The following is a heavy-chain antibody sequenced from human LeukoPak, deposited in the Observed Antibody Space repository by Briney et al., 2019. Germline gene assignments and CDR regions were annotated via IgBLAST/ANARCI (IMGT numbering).Heavy chain of an antibody. CDR2: INHSGST. CDR1: GGSFSGYY. V-gene: IGHV4-34*01. CDR3: ARGGGFLTGGRFDY. D-gene: IGHD3-9*01. J-gene: IGHJ4*02. Sequence: SETLSLTCAVYGGSFSGYYWSWLRQPPGKGLEWIGEINHSGSTNYNPSLKSRVTMSVDTSKNQFSLKLSSVTAADTAVYYCARGGGFLTGGRFDYWGQGTLVTVSS.